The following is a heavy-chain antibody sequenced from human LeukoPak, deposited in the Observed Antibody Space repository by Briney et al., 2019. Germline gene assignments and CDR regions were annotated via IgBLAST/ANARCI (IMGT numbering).Heavy chain of an antibody. V-gene: IGHV3-53*01. CDR2: IYSGGST. D-gene: IGHD6-13*01. CDR1: GFTVSSNY. Sequence: PGGSLRLSCAASGFTVSSNYMSWVRQAPGKGLEWVSVIYSGGSTYYADSVKGRFTISRDNSKNTLYLQMNSLRAEDTAVYYCAWVYSSSWYYFDYWGQGTLVTVSS. J-gene: IGHJ4*02. CDR3: AWVYSSSWYYFDY.